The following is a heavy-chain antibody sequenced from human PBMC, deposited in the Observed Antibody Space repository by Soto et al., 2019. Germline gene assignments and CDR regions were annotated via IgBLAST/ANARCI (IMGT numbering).Heavy chain of an antibody. D-gene: IGHD3-10*01. J-gene: IGHJ4*02. V-gene: IGHV3-23*01. CDR2: INDSGGST. CDR3: ARRRDASGSYFDS. CDR1: GFTFSSFA. Sequence: PXESLRLSCAASGFTFSSFAMSWVRQAPGKGLEWVSGINDSGGSTYSADSVKGRFTISRDNSKNTLYLQMNSLRADDTAVYYCARRRDASGSYFDSWSQGTLVTVSS.